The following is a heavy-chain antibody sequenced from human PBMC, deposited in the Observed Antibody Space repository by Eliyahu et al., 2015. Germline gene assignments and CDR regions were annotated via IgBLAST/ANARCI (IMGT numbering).Heavy chain of an antibody. D-gene: IGHD3-22*01. Sequence: QVQLVQSGAEVKKPGASVKVXCXXSGYTFTSXGXXWVRQAPGQXLXWMGWXSAYNGNTNYAQKLQGRVTMTTDTSTSTAYMELRSLRSDDTAVYYCAREGSPTMIVVGRDAFDIWGQGTMVTVSS. V-gene: IGHV1-18*04. J-gene: IGHJ3*02. CDR1: GYTFTSXG. CDR3: AREGSPTMIVVGRDAFDI. CDR2: XSAYNGNT.